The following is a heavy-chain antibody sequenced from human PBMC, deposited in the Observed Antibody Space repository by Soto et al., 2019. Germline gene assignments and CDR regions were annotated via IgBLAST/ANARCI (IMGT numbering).Heavy chain of an antibody. D-gene: IGHD6-13*01. CDR1: GYTFSNQW. Sequence: EVQLVQSEAEVKRTGKSLRISCQGSGYTFSNQWIAWVRQMPGKGLEWMGLTHPGNSESRYSPSIQGQVTMSVDKSINTAFLQWSSLKASDSAMYYCATHTSTGYWDCWGQGTLVTVSS. V-gene: IGHV5-51*03. CDR2: THPGNSES. J-gene: IGHJ4*02. CDR3: ATHTSTGYWDC.